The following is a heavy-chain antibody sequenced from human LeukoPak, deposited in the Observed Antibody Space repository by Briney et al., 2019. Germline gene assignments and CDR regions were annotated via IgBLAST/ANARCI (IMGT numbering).Heavy chain of an antibody. CDR2: INHSGST. D-gene: IGHD6-13*01. Sequence: SETLSLTCAVYGGSFSGYYWSWVRQPPGKGVEWIGEINHSGSTNYNTSLKSRVNISVDKSKNKFSLMRRCMTAADTAVYYCARAPHSIAAAGNIDYWGQGTLVTVSS. J-gene: IGHJ4*02. CDR3: ARAPHSIAAAGNIDY. V-gene: IGHV4-34*01. CDR1: GGSFSGYY.